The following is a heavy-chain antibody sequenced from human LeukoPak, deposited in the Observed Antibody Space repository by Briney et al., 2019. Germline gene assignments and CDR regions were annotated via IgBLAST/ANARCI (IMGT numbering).Heavy chain of an antibody. J-gene: IGHJ6*03. CDR2: IWYDGSNK. D-gene: IGHD6-19*01. V-gene: IGHV3-33*06. CDR3: AKDKDSSGSFMDV. CDR1: GFTFSNYG. Sequence: GRSLRLSCAASGFTFSNYGMHWVRQAPGKGLEWVAVIWYDGSNKYYADSVKGRFTISGDNSKNTLYLQMNSLRAEDTAVYYCAKDKDSSGSFMDVWGKGTTVTASS.